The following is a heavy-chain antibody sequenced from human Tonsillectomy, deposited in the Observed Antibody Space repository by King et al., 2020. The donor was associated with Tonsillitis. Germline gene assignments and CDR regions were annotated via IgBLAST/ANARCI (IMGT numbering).Heavy chain of an antibody. CDR3: ARDVDTAMAGDY. Sequence: VQLVESRGGLIQPGGSLRLSCAASGFTVSSNYMSWVRQAPGKGLEGVSVIYRSGSTYYADSVKGRFTISRDNSKNTLYLQMNSLRAEDTAVYYCARDVDTAMAGDYWGQGTLVTVSS. CDR1: GFTVSSNY. D-gene: IGHD5-18*01. J-gene: IGHJ4*02. V-gene: IGHV3-53*01. CDR2: IYRSGST.